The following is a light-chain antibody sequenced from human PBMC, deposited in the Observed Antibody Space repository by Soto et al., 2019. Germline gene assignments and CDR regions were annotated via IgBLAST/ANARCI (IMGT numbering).Light chain of an antibody. V-gene: IGKV1-27*01. J-gene: IGKJ1*01. CDR2: AAS. Sequence: DIQMTPSASSLSSSVVDRVNIACRASQGISTYLAWYQQKPGKVPKLLIYAASTLLSGVPSRFSGSGSGTDFTLTISSLQPEDVATYYCQKYDTAPLTFGQGTKVDNK. CDR3: QKYDTAPLT. CDR1: QGISTY.